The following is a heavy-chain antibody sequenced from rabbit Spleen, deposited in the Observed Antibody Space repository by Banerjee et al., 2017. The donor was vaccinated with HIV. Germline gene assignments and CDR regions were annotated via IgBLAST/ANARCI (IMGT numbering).Heavy chain of an antibody. V-gene: IGHV1S45*01. CDR2: IEVGSSGFS. J-gene: IGHJ4*01. Sequence: QEQLEESGGGLVKPGASLTLTCTASGVSFKFSSYMCWVRQAPGKGLEWIACIEVGSSGFSYFATWAKGRFTISETSSTTVTLQMTSLTAADTATYFCARDLAGAIGWNFYLWGPGTLVTVS. CDR1: GVSFKFSSY. D-gene: IGHD4-1*01. CDR3: ARDLAGAIGWNFYL.